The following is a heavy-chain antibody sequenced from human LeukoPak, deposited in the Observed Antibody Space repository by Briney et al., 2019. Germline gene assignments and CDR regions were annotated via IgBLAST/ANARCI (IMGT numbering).Heavy chain of an antibody. V-gene: IGHV2-5*01. CDR2: IYWNDDK. Sequence: SGPTLVNPTQTLTLTCTFSGFSLSTSGVGVGWIRQPPGKALEWLALIYWNDDKRYSPSLKSRLTITKDTSKNQVVLTMTNMDPVDTATYYCAHSIRSSSWARVSLPSNWFDPWGQGTLVTVSS. J-gene: IGHJ5*02. CDR3: AHSIRSSSWARVSLPSNWFDP. D-gene: IGHD6-13*01. CDR1: GFSLSTSGVG.